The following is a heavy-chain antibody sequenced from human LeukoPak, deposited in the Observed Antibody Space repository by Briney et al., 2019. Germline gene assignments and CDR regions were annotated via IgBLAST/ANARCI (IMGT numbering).Heavy chain of an antibody. V-gene: IGHV3-49*03. Sequence: PGGSLRLSCIGSGFTFGDYPMSWFRQAPGKGLEWVSFIRTKTYGGTTEYAASVKGRFIISRDDSENIAYLQMDSLETEDTAVYYCARAHRVSGDAFDIWGQGTMVTVSS. CDR3: ARAHRVSGDAFDI. CDR1: GFTFGDYP. J-gene: IGHJ3*02. CDR2: IRTKTYGGTT.